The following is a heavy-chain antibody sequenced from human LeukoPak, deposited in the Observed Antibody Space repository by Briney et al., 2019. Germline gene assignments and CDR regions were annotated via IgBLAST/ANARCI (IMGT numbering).Heavy chain of an antibody. CDR2: IKEDGTET. CDR3: AKEGRSLQTY. V-gene: IGHV3-7*03. J-gene: IGHJ4*02. D-gene: IGHD5-24*01. CDR1: GFMFSSNW. Sequence: GGSLRLSCAASGFMFSSNWMSWVRLAPGKGLEWVANIKEDGTETYYVDSVKGRFTISRDNGKKSLYLQMNSLRVEDTAVYYCAKEGRSLQTYWGQGTLVTVFS.